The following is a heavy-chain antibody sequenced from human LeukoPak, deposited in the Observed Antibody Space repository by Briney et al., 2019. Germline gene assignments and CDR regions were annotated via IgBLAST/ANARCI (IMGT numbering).Heavy chain of an antibody. J-gene: IGHJ4*02. CDR3: AKGSASSRPYYFDY. CDR1: GFTFRNYL. Sequence: GESVRLSCGASGFTFRNYLMPGLRQAPGRGGVGVSGITGSGGDTYHADSVRGRFTTSRDNSKSALYLQMNSLRAEDTALYYCAKGSASSRPYYFDYWGQGILVTVSS. CDR2: ITGSGGDT. D-gene: IGHD6-13*01. V-gene: IGHV3-23*01.